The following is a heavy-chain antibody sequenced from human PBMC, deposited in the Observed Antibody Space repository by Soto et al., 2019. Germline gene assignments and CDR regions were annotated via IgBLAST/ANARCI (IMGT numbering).Heavy chain of an antibody. CDR1: GGTFSSYA. J-gene: IGHJ6*02. CDR3: ARQGSNEYYYYGMDV. V-gene: IGHV1-69*12. CDR2: IIRIFGTP. D-gene: IGHD3-10*01. Sequence: QVQLVQSGAEVKKPGSSVKVSCKASGGTFSSYAINWVRQAPGQGLEWMGGIIRIFGTPDYAQRFQGRVTITAYESTSTDYMELSSLRSEDTAVYYCARQGSNEYYYYGMDVWGQGTTVTVSS.